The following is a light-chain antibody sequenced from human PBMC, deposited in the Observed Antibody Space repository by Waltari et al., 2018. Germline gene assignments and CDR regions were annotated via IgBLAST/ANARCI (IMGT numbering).Light chain of an antibody. V-gene: IGKV3-15*01. CDR2: DAS. CDR1: QGIGTN. Sequence: EIVLTQSPANMSVSPGERATLSCRASQGIGTNLAWYQHTPGQAPRLLIYDASTRATDFPARFSGSGSETEFTLTINSLQSADYAVYYCQQYNNWPPKKITFGGGTKVEIK. CDR3: QQYNNWPPKKIT. J-gene: IGKJ4*01.